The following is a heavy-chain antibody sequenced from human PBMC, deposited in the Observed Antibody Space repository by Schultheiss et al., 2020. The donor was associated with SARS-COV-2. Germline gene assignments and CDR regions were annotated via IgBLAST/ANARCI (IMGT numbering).Heavy chain of an antibody. CDR2: INPNSGGT. CDR3: ARWKLLGYCSSTSCYEYFQH. J-gene: IGHJ1*01. V-gene: IGHV1-2*06. Sequence: ASVKVSCKASGYTFTSYGISWVRQAPGQGLEWMGRINPNSGGTNYAQKFQGRVTMTRDTSISTAYMELSRLRSDDTAVYYCARWKLLGYCSSTSCYEYFQHWGQGTLVTVSS. D-gene: IGHD2-2*01. CDR1: GYTFTSYG.